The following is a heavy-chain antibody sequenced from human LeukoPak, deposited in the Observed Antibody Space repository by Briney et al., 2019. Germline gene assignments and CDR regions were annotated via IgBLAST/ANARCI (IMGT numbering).Heavy chain of an antibody. CDR3: ARGLAAAAKGKYYFDY. D-gene: IGHD6-13*01. V-gene: IGHV3-33*01. CDR1: GFTFSSYG. Sequence: PGGSLRLSCAASGFTFSSYGMHWVRQAPGKGLEWVAVIWYDGSNKYYADSVKGRFTISRDSSKNTLYLQMNSLRAEDTAVYYCARGLAAAAKGKYYFDYWGQGTLVTVSS. J-gene: IGHJ4*02. CDR2: IWYDGSNK.